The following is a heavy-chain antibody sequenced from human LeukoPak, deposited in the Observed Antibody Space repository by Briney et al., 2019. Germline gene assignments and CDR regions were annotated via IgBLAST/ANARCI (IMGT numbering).Heavy chain of an antibody. CDR3: SREAYYYGSESYFLDF. V-gene: IGHV4-38-2*02. D-gene: IGHD3-10*01. J-gene: IGHJ4*02. CDR2: IYHSRRS. Sequence: SETLSLTCTVSGYSISSGYYWGWLLQPPRKTLVWIVRIYHSRRSSYNPSLNKRSTISLDMSKKHFSLQLRCFISADTAVDYCSREAYYYGSESYFLDFWGKGTMVTVSS. CDR1: GYSISSGYY.